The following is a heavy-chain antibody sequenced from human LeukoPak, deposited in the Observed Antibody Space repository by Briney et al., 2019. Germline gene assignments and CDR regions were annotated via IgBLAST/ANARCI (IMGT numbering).Heavy chain of an antibody. CDR2: INHSGAT. CDR3: ARLFGEPAAIMDS. V-gene: IGHV4-34*08. J-gene: IGHJ4*02. CDR1: GGTFSGYF. D-gene: IGHD2-2*01. Sequence: SETLSLTCAVYGGTFSGYFWSWIRQPPGKRLEWIGEINHSGATNYNPSLRSRVTISADTSKNQFSLRLSSVTAADEAVYYCARLFGEPAAIMDSWGRGTLVTVSS.